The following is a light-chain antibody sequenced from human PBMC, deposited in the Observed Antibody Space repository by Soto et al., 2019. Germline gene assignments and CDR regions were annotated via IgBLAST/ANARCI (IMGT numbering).Light chain of an antibody. V-gene: IGKV1-5*01. CDR1: QSITTW. J-gene: IGKJ2*01. CDR2: DVS. Sequence: IQMTQSPSTLSPSAGDRVTITCRASQSITTWLAWYQQKAGKAPKLLMYDVSTLESGFPSRFSGSGSVTEFTRNISRLQPDDSATYYCQQYNSYPYTFGQGTQLEIK. CDR3: QQYNSYPYT.